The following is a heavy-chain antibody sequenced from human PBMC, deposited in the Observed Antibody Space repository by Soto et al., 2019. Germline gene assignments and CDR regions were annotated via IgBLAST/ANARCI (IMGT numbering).Heavy chain of an antibody. CDR1: GFTFSSYA. D-gene: IGHD2-15*01. CDR2: ISGSGGST. J-gene: IGHJ4*02. V-gene: IGHV3-23*01. Sequence: PGGSLRLSCAASGFTFSSYAMSWVRQAPGKGLEWVSAISGSGGSTYYADSVKGRFTISRDNSKNTLYLQMNSLRAEDTAVYYCAKDRSPRCSGGSCYPIDYWGQGTLVTVSS. CDR3: AKDRSPRCSGGSCYPIDY.